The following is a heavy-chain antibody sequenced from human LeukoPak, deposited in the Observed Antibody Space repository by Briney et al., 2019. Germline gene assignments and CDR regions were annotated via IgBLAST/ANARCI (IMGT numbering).Heavy chain of an antibody. CDR1: GFTFSSYA. CDR2: ISGNGGST. D-gene: IGHD3-10*01. CDR3: AKEEGLLLWFGELLS. J-gene: IGHJ4*02. V-gene: IGHV3-23*01. Sequence: PGGSLRLSCAAFGFTFSSYAMSWVRQAPGKGLEWVSAISGNGGSTYYADSVKGRFTISRDNSKNTLYLQMNSLRAEDTAVYYCAKEEGLLLWFGELLSWGQGTLVTVSS.